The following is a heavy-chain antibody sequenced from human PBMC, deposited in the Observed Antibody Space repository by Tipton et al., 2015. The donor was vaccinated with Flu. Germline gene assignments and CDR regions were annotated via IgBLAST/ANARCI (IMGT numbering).Heavy chain of an antibody. CDR1: GDYIGSRYY. CDR2: IHRSGST. J-gene: IGHJ2*01. V-gene: IGHV4-38-2*01. D-gene: IGHD6-6*01. CDR3: ARYSSSVATYWYFDL. Sequence: TLSLTCSVSGDYIGSRYYWGWIRQPPGQGLEWIGNIHRSGSTYRNPSLESRVIMSVDTSKNQFSLKLSSVTAADTAMYYCARYSSSVATYWYFDLWGRGTLVTVSS.